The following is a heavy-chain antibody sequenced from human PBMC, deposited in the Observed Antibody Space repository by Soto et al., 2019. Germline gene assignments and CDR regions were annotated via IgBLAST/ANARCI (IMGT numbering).Heavy chain of an antibody. D-gene: IGHD1-26*01. CDR3: ARDESGWESAIDV. Sequence: SETLSLTCTVSGCSINNYYWSWIRQPPGKGLEWIGYIFYTGGANYNPSLKSRVTISVDTSRNQFSLRLSSVTAADTAMYYCARDESGWESAIDVWGQGTMVTVSS. V-gene: IGHV4-59*01. CDR2: IFYTGGA. J-gene: IGHJ3*01. CDR1: GCSINNYY.